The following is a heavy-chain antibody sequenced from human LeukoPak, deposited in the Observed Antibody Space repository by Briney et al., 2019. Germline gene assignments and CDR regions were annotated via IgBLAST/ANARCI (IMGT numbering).Heavy chain of an antibody. V-gene: IGHV4-61*01. CDR3: ARGSRWFDP. J-gene: IGHJ5*02. Sequence: SETLSLTCTVSGGSVSSTNYYWSWIRQPPGKGPEWIAYIYYSGSTNYNPSLRSRVTISIDTSKNQFSLKLSSVTAADTAVYYCARGSRWFDPWGQGTLVTVSS. CDR2: IYYSGST. CDR1: GGSVSSTNYY.